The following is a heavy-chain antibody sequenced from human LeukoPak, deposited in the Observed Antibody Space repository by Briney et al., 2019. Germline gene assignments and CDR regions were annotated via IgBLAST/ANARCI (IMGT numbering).Heavy chain of an antibody. CDR2: IYYSGST. CDR3: AREVEWELPNAFDI. V-gene: IGHV4-30-4*08. J-gene: IGHJ3*02. Sequence: PSQTLSLTCTVSGGSISSGDYYCSWIRQPPGKGLEWIGYIYYSGSTYYNPSLKSRVTISVDTSKNQFSLKLSSVTAADTAVYYCAREVEWELPNAFDIWGQGTMVTVSS. D-gene: IGHD1-26*01. CDR1: GGSISSGDYY.